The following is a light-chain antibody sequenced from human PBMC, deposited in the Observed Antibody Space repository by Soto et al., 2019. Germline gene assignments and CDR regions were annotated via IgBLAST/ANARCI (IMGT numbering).Light chain of an antibody. J-gene: IGKJ2*01. CDR3: QQYNDYLPYT. V-gene: IGKV1-5*01. CDR1: QTIYTR. CDR2: DAS. Sequence: DTQMTQSPSTLSASVEDTVTITCRASQTIYTRLAWYQQKPGKAPKVIIYDASTLESGVPSRFSGSGSGTEFTLTISGLQPDDFATYYCQQYNDYLPYTFGQGTKVQIK.